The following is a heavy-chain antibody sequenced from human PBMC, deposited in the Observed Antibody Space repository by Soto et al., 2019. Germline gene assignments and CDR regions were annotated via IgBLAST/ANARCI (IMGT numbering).Heavy chain of an antibody. CDR3: AHKGGRGAGMDV. CDR2: IYWDGDE. CDR1: GFSVSTSGVG. V-gene: IGHV2-5*02. D-gene: IGHD2-15*01. Sequence: QITLKESGPTLVKPTQTLTLTCTFSGFSVSTSGVGVAWIRQPPGKALEWLALIYWDGDERYSPFLQSRVTITKDTSKNQVVLTMTNMDPVDTATYYCAHKGGRGAGMDVWDQGTTVTVSS. J-gene: IGHJ6*02.